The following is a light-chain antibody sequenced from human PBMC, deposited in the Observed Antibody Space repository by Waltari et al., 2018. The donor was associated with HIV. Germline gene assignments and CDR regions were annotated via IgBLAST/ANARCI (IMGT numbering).Light chain of an antibody. CDR2: AVH. J-gene: IGLJ3*02. CDR1: DREFSLHKF. V-gene: IGLV2-14*03. Sequence: AVTQPASVSGLPGQSATLSCPGHDREFSLHKFVLCYQQPSGTHPRLILYAVHSRAYAASVRCSGSMSGHTASLTSSGIRAEDEGHYDCASVTDDNTVMFGGGTEVTVL. CDR3: ASVTDDNTVM.